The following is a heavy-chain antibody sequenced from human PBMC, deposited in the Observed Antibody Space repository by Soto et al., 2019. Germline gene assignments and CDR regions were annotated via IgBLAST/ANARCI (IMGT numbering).Heavy chain of an antibody. CDR3: ARGIGYCSSINCYSSRRLRFDS. D-gene: IGHD2-2*01. CDR1: GGSFSGYY. CDR2: VNHSGTT. Sequence: SETLSLTCAVYGGSFSGYYWTWIRQSPEKGLEWIGEVNHSGTTYYNPSLKTRVTISVHTPKNQFSLKMSSVTAADTAVYYCARGIGYCSSINCYSSRRLRFDSWGQGTLVTV. J-gene: IGHJ4*02. V-gene: IGHV4-34*01.